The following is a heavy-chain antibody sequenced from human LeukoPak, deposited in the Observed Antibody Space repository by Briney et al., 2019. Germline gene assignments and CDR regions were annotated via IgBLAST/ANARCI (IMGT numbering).Heavy chain of an antibody. CDR2: ISGSGDST. J-gene: IGHJ5*01. CDR3: AKRGSFGYGEDS. D-gene: IGHD3-3*02. V-gene: IGHV3-23*01. CDR1: GFTFSSYA. Sequence: PGGSLRLSCAASGFTFSSYAMSWVRQSPGKGLEWVSVISGSGDSTYYADSVKGRFTISRDNSKNTLYLQMNSLRAEDAAIYYCAKRGSFGYGEDSWSQGTLVTVSS.